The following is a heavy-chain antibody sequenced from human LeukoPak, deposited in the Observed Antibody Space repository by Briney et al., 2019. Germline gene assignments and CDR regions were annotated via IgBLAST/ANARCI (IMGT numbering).Heavy chain of an antibody. CDR3: ARVVRDYDILTGYPDWFDP. CDR2: IYHSGST. V-gene: IGHV4-4*02. D-gene: IGHD3-9*01. Sequence: PSGTLSLTCAVSGGSISSSNWWSWVRQPPGQGLEWIGEIYHSGSTNYNPSLKSRVTISVDRSKNQFSLKLSSVTAADTAVYYCARVVRDYDILTGYPDWFDPWGQGTLVTVSS. CDR1: GGSISSSNW. J-gene: IGHJ5*02.